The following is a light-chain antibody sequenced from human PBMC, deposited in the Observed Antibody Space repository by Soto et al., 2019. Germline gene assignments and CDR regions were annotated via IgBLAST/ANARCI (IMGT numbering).Light chain of an antibody. CDR3: MQALQTPYT. V-gene: IGKV2-28*01. Sequence: DIVMTQSPLSLPVTPGEPASISCRSSQSLLHSNEYNYLYWYLQKPGHSPQLLIYLGSNRASGVPDRFSGSGSGTNFTLKISRVEAEDVGVYYCMQALQTPYTFGQGNKLEIK. CDR1: QSLLHSNEYNY. J-gene: IGKJ2*01. CDR2: LGS.